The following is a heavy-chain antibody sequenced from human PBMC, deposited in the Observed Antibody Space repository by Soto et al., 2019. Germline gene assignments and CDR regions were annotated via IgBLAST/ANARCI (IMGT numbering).Heavy chain of an antibody. CDR3: ASCERGNQLDFDY. D-gene: IGHD1-1*01. Sequence: QVQLVQSGAEVKKPGSSVKVSCKASGGTFSSYAISWVRQAPGQGLEWMGGIIPIFGTASYAQKFQGRVTITADESTSTAYMEVSSLRAEDTAVYYCASCERGNQLDFDYWGQGTLVTVSS. V-gene: IGHV1-69*01. CDR1: GGTFSSYA. J-gene: IGHJ4*02. CDR2: IIPIFGTA.